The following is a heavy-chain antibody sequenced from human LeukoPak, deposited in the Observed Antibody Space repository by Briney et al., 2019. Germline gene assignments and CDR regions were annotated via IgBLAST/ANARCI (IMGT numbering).Heavy chain of an antibody. Sequence: GGSLGLSCAASGFTFSSYSMNWVRQAPGKGLEWVSSISSSSYIYYADSVKGRFTISRDNAKNSLYLQMNSLRAEDTAVYYCARDEVTGAVAAGPQYYFDYWGQGTLVAVSS. CDR1: GFTFSSYS. CDR3: ARDEVTGAVAAGPQYYFDY. J-gene: IGHJ4*02. V-gene: IGHV3-21*01. CDR2: ISSSSYI. D-gene: IGHD6-19*01.